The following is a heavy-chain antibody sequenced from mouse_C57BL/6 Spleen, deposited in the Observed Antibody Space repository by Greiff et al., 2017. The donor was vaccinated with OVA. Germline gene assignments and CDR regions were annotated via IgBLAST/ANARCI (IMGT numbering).Heavy chain of an antibody. J-gene: IGHJ3*01. CDR1: GFTFSDYG. V-gene: IGHV5-17*01. Sequence: EVQLQESGGGLVKPGGSLKLSCAASGFTFSDYGMHWVRQAPEKGLEWVAYISSGSSTIYYADTVKGRFTISRDNAKNTLFLQMTSLRSEDTAMYYCARGDSIEAWFAYWGQGTLVTVSA. CDR3: ARGDSIEAWFAY. CDR2: ISSGSSTI.